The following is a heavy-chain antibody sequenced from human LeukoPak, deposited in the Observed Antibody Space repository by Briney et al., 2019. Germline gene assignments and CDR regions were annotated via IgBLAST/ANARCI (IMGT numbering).Heavy chain of an antibody. CDR2: ISGSGGST. Sequence: GGSLRLSCAASGFTFSSYAMSWVRQAPGKGLEWVSAISGSGGSTYYTDSVKGRFTISRDNSKNTLYLQMNSLRAEDTAVYYCAKVLAYYYDSSGQVGKYDAFDIWGQGTMVTVSS. CDR1: GFTFSSYA. CDR3: AKVLAYYYDSSGQVGKYDAFDI. J-gene: IGHJ3*02. V-gene: IGHV3-23*01. D-gene: IGHD3-22*01.